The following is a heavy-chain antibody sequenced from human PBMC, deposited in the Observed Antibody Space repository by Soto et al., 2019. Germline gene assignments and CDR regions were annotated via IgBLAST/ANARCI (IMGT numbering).Heavy chain of an antibody. CDR2: ISYDGSNK. D-gene: IGHD3-22*01. CDR3: AKDVEVGLMISYYYYYGMDV. J-gene: IGHJ6*02. V-gene: IGHV3-30*18. CDR1: GFTFSSYG. Sequence: GGSLRLSCAASGFTFSSYGMHWVRQAPGKGLEWVAVISYDGSNKYYADSVKGRFTISRDNSKNTLYLQMNSLRAEDTAVYYCAKDVEVGLMISYYYYYGMDVWGQGTTVTVSS.